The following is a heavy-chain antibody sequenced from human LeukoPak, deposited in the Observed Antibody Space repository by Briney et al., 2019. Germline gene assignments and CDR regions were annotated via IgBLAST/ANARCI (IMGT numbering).Heavy chain of an antibody. J-gene: IGHJ6*03. CDR1: GGSISSYY. CDR3: AREDIVVVPAAIPNHYYYYMDV. CDR2: IYYSGST. D-gene: IGHD2-2*02. V-gene: IGHV4-59*01. Sequence: KPSETLSLTCTVSGGSISSYYWSWIRQPPGKGLGWIGYIYYSGSTNYNPSLKSRVTISVDTSKNQFSLKLSSVTAADTAVYYCAREDIVVVPAAIPNHYYYYMDVWGKGTTVTVSS.